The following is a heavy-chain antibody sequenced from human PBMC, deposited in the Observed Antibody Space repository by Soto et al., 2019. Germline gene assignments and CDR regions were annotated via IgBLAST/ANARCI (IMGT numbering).Heavy chain of an antibody. CDR1: GCSISSSSYY. D-gene: IGHD5-18*01. Sequence: PSETLSLTCTFSGCSISSSSYYWGWIRQPPGKGLEWIGSIYYSGSTYYNPSLKSRVTISVDTSKNQFSLKLSSVTAADTAVYYCARRGIQGYYFDYWGQGTLVTVSS. CDR3: ARRGIQGYYFDY. J-gene: IGHJ4*02. CDR2: IYYSGST. V-gene: IGHV4-39*01.